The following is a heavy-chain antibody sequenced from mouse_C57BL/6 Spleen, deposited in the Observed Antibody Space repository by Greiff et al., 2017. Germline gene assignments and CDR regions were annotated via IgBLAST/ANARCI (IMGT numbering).Heavy chain of an antibody. CDR1: GFTFSSYA. V-gene: IGHV5-4*01. J-gene: IGHJ2*01. CDR3: ARDGSWDYFDY. CDR2: ISDGGSYT. D-gene: IGHD4-1*01. Sequence: EVKLMESGGGLVKPGGSLKLSCAASGFTFSSYALSWVRQTPEKRLEWVATISDGGSYTYYPDNVKGRFTISRDNAKNNLYLQMSHLKSEDTAMYYCARDGSWDYFDYWGQGTTLTVSS.